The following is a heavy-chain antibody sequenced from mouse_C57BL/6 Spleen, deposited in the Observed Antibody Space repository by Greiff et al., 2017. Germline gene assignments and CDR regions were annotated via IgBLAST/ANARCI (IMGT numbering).Heavy chain of an antibody. CDR3: AKKDDYFDY. CDR1: GYTFTSYW. J-gene: IGHJ2*01. CDR2: IDPSDSYT. Sequence: VQLQQPGAELVRPGTSVKLSCKASGYTFTSYWMHWVKQRPGQGLEWIGVIDPSDSYTNYNQKFKGKATLTVDTSSSTAYMQLSSLTSEDSAVYYCAKKDDYFDYWGKGTTLTVSS. V-gene: IGHV1-59*01.